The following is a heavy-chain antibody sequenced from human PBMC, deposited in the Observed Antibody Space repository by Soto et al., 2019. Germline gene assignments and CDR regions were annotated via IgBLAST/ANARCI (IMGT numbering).Heavy chain of an antibody. J-gene: IGHJ4*02. CDR3: AGITMVRGVINNGDY. D-gene: IGHD3-10*01. CDR1: AYTFTSYG. V-gene: IGHV1-18*01. Sequence: ASVKVSCKASAYTFTSYGISWVRQAPGEGLEWMGWISGDSGNTNYAQKFQERVTMTRDTSTSTAYMELSSLRSEDTAVYYCAGITMVRGVINNGDYRGQGTLVTVPS. CDR2: ISGDSGNT.